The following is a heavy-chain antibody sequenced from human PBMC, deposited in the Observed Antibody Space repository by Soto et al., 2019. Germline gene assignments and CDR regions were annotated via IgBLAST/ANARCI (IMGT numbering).Heavy chain of an antibody. CDR2: IKRDGSEK. CDR1: GFSLRGYW. Sequence: GGSLRLSCAAGFSLRGYWMTWVRQAPGKGLEWVASIKRDGSEKYYVDSVKGRFTISRDDAKNSVYLQMNSLRAEDTAVYFCARGGSSSSWYWEYWGQGTLVTVYS. V-gene: IGHV3-7*01. J-gene: IGHJ4*02. D-gene: IGHD6-13*01. CDR3: ARGGSSSSWYWEY.